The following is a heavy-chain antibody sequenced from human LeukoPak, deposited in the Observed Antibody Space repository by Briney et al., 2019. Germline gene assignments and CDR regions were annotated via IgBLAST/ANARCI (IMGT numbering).Heavy chain of an antibody. CDR2: ISSSSSYI. CDR3: AREYYYDSRAPGAFDI. J-gene: IGHJ3*02. V-gene: IGHV3-21*01. D-gene: IGHD3-22*01. CDR1: RFIFSSYS. Sequence: GGSLRLSCAASRFIFSSYSINWVRQAPGKGLEWVSSISSSSSYIYYADSVKGRFTISRDNAKNSLYLQMNSLRAEDTAVYYCAREYYYDSRAPGAFDIWGQGTMVTVSS.